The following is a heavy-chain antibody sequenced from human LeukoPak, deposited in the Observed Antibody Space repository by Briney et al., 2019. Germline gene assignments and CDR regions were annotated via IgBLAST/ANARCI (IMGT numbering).Heavy chain of an antibody. Sequence: SETLSLTCTVSGGSISSYYWSWIRQPPGKGLEWIGYIYYSGSTNYNPSLKSRVTISVDTSKSQFSLKLSSVTAADPAVYYCARDRSGPDDYGMDVWGQGTTVTVSS. J-gene: IGHJ6*02. V-gene: IGHV4-59*01. CDR3: ARDRSGPDDYGMDV. CDR2: IYYSGST. CDR1: GGSISSYY. D-gene: IGHD3-10*01.